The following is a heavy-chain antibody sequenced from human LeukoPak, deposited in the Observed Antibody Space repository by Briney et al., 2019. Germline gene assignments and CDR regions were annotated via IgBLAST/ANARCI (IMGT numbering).Heavy chain of an antibody. Sequence: ASVKVSCKASGYTFTSYGISWVRRAPGQGLEWMGWISAYNGNTNYAQKFQGRVTITADESTSTAYMELSSLRSEDTAVYYCARDSSGYYYAGPYFQHWGQGTLVTVSS. CDR2: ISAYNGNT. J-gene: IGHJ1*01. CDR1: GYTFTSYG. D-gene: IGHD3-22*01. CDR3: ARDSSGYYYAGPYFQH. V-gene: IGHV1-18*01.